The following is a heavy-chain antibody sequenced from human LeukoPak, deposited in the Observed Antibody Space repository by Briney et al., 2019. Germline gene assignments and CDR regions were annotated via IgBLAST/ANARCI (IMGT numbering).Heavy chain of an antibody. CDR3: AIASAMIVVVSKHFDY. CDR1: GFTFSSYA. Sequence: GGSLRLSCAASGFTFSSYAMSWVRQAPGEGLEWVSAISGSGGSTYYAVSERGRFTISRDNSKNTLYLQMNSLRAEDTAVYYCAIASAMIVVVSKHFDYWGQGSLVTVSS. CDR2: ISGSGGST. J-gene: IGHJ4*02. D-gene: IGHD3-22*01. V-gene: IGHV3-23*01.